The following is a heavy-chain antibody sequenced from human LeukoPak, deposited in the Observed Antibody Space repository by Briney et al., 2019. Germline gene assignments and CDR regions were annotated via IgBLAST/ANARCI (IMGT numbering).Heavy chain of an antibody. Sequence: GGSLRLSCAASGFTFSSYWMSWVRQAPGKGLEWVANIKQDGSEKYYVGSVKGRFTISRDNAKNSLYLQMNSLRAEDTAVYYCARAPSLVDYYYYYMDVWGKGTTVTVSS. V-gene: IGHV3-7*01. CDR2: IKQDGSEK. J-gene: IGHJ6*03. CDR3: ARAPSLVDYYYYYMDV. CDR1: GFTFSSYW. D-gene: IGHD6-6*01.